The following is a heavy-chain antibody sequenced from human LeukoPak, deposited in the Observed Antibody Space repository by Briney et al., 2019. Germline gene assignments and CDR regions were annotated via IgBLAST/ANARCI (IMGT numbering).Heavy chain of an antibody. CDR3: ARVVGANNGYFQH. Sequence: ASVKVSCKASGYTFTSYAMHWVRQAPGQRLEWMGWINAGNGNTKYSQKFQGRVTITRDTSASTAYMELSSLRSEDTAVYYCARVVGANNGYFQHWGQGTLVTVSS. CDR2: INAGNGNT. CDR1: GYTFTSYA. V-gene: IGHV1-3*01. J-gene: IGHJ1*01. D-gene: IGHD1-26*01.